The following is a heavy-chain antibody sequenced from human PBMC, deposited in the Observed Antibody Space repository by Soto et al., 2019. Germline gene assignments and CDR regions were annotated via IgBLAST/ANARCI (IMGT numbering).Heavy chain of an antibody. CDR1: GGSISANY. J-gene: IGHJ4*02. Sequence: VQLQESGPGLVKPSETLSLTYTVSGGSISANYWSWIRQPPGKGLEWIGYIYYTGSTNYNPSLKSRVTISVDTSKNQFSLKLSSVIAADTAVYYCARGGWSNDYWGQGTLVTVSS. CDR2: IYYTGST. CDR3: ARGGWSNDY. V-gene: IGHV4-59*01.